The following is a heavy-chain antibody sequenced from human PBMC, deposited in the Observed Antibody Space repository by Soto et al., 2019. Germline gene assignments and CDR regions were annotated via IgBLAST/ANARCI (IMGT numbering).Heavy chain of an antibody. J-gene: IGHJ4*02. CDR2: ISYDGSNK. D-gene: IGHD3-16*01. V-gene: IGHV3-30-3*01. CDR3: ARGRDYLGGDFDY. Sequence: QVQLVESGGGVVQPGRSVRLSCTASGFTFSNYGMHWVRQAPGKGLKWVAVISYDGSNKYYADSVKGRFTISRDNSKNTLYLQMNSLRAEDTAVYYCARGRDYLGGDFDYWGQGTLVTVSS. CDR1: GFTFSNYG.